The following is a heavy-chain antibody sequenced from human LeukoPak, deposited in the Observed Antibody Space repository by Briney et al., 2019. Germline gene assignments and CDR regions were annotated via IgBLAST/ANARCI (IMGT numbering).Heavy chain of an antibody. D-gene: IGHD4-23*01. V-gene: IGHV3-21*01. CDR1: GFTFSSYS. CDR2: ISSSSYI. J-gene: IGHJ4*02. Sequence: GGSLRLSCAASGFTFSSYSMNWVRQAPGKGLEWVSSISSSSYIYYADSVKGRFTISRDNAKNSLYLQMNSLRAEDTAVYYCARIMDAVVTPGSDYWGQGTLVTVSS. CDR3: ARIMDAVVTPGSDY.